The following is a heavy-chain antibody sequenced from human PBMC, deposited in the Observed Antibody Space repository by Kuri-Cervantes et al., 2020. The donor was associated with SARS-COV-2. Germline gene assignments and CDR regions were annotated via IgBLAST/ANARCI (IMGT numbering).Heavy chain of an antibody. Sequence: ESLKISCTVSGGFISMYYWSWIRQPPGKGLEWIGYTHYSGSTNYNPSLKSRVTISVDTSKNQFSLKLSSVTAADTAVYYCARDEGITGTYNWFDPWGQGTLVTVSS. CDR1: GGFISMYY. CDR3: ARDEGITGTYNWFDP. CDR2: THYSGST. V-gene: IGHV4-59*01. D-gene: IGHD1-7*01. J-gene: IGHJ5*02.